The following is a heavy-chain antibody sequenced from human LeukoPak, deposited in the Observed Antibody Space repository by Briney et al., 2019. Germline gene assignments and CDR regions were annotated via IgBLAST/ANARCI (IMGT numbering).Heavy chain of an antibody. CDR3: ARVGIAVAGSLNFDY. J-gene: IGHJ4*02. Sequence: PSETLSLTCTVSGGSISSYYWSWIRQPPGKGLEWIGYTYYSGSTNYNPSLKSRVTISVDTSKNQFSLKLSSVTAADTAVYYCARVGIAVAGSLNFDYWGQGTLVTVSS. CDR1: GGSISSYY. V-gene: IGHV4-59*01. D-gene: IGHD6-19*01. CDR2: TYYSGST.